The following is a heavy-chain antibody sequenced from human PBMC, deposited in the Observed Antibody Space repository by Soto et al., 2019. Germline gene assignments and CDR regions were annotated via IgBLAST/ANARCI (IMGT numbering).Heavy chain of an antibody. Sequence: LRLSCAASGFTLTKASMSWVRQAPGKGLEWVGHIKSNADGGATDYAAPVKGRFTVSRDDSRNTLYLQLNSLKTEDTAVYYCTTAPFSFITLPGTSFLIGMDVWGQETTVTVSS. CDR1: GFTLTKAS. CDR2: IKSNADGGAT. J-gene: IGHJ6*02. D-gene: IGHD3-10*01. V-gene: IGHV3-15*01. CDR3: TTAPFSFITLPGTSFLIGMDV.